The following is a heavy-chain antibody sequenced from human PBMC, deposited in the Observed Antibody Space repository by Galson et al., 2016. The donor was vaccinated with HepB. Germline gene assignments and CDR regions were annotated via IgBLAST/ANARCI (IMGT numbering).Heavy chain of an antibody. CDR2: FIPLFATA. J-gene: IGHJ6*02. Sequence: SVKVSCKASGGTFSTYILSWLRQAPGQGLEWMGGFIPLFATANYAQKFRGRVTITADKSTSTVYMELSSLRYDDTAVYYCARGGRNLLPMVYATLLDVWGQGTTVTVSS. CDR1: GGTFSTYI. CDR3: ARGGRNLLPMVYATLLDV. D-gene: IGHD2-8*01. V-gene: IGHV1-69*06.